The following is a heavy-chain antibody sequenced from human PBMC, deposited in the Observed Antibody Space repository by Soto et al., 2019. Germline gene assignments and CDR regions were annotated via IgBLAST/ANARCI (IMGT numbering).Heavy chain of an antibody. CDR3: ARDLGS. CDR1: GGSISGYY. V-gene: IGHV4-59*01. J-gene: IGHJ5*02. Sequence: TSETLSLTCTVSGGSISGYYWSWIRQPPGKGLEWIGYIYYSGSTSYNPSLKSRLTISVDTSKNQFSLRLTSVTAADTAVYYCARDLGSWGQGTLVTVSS. CDR2: IYYSGST.